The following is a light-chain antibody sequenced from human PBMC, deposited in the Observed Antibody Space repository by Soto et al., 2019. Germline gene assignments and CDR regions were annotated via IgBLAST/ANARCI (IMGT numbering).Light chain of an antibody. CDR2: KAS. CDR1: QSISSY. CDR3: QQYKSYST. V-gene: IGKV1-5*03. J-gene: IGKJ4*01. Sequence: DIQMTQSPSTLSASVGDRVNITCRASQSISSYLAWYQQKPGKAPKLLLYKASSLESGVPSRFSGSGSGTEFALTISSLKPDDFATYDCQQYKSYSTIGGGPKVEIK.